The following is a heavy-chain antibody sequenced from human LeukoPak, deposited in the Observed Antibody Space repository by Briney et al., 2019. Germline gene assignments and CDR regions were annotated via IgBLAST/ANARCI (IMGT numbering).Heavy chain of an antibody. Sequence: GGSLRLSCAASGFTFSSYAMSWVRQAPGKGLEWVSAISGSGGSTYYADSVKGRFTISRDNSKNTLYLQMNSLRAEDTAVYYCIASLVSGSYYSYGMDVWGQETTVTVSS. V-gene: IGHV3-23*01. CDR1: GFTFSSYA. CDR2: ISGSGGST. D-gene: IGHD3-10*01. J-gene: IGHJ6*02. CDR3: IASLVSGSYYSYGMDV.